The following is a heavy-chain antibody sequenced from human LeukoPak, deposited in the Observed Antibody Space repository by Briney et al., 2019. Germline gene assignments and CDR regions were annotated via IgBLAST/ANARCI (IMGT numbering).Heavy chain of an antibody. D-gene: IGHD6-13*01. V-gene: IGHV4-59*08. J-gene: IGHJ6*03. CDR3: ARHFYSSSWSYYYYMDV. CDR2: IYYSGST. Sequence: PSETLSLTCTVSGGSISSYYWSWIRQPPGKGLEWIGYIYYSGSTNYNPSLKSRVTISVDTSKNQFSLKLSSVTAADTAVYYCARHFYSSSWSYYYYMDVWGKGTTVTVS. CDR1: GGSISSYY.